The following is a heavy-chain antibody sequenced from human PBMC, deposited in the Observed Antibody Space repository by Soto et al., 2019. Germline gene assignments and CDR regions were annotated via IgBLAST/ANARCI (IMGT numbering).Heavy chain of an antibody. CDR2: ISAYNGNT. CDR1: GYNFISDS. CDR3: ARGAFCGGAPGCRDMDV. V-gene: IGHV1-18*01. Sequence: ASVKVSFKTSGYNFISDSISWVRQAPGQGLEWMGRISAYNGNTNHAQKFQGRLTMTTDTSTSTAYMELRSLRSDDTAVYYCARGAFCGGAPGCRDMDVWGQGTTVNVSS. D-gene: IGHD2-21*01. J-gene: IGHJ6*02.